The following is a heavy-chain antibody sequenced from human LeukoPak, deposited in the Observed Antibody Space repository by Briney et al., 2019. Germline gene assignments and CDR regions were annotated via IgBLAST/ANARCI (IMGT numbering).Heavy chain of an antibody. V-gene: IGHV4-34*01. D-gene: IGHD6-19*01. Sequence: SETLSLTCAVYGGSFSGYYWSWIRQPPGKGLEWIGEINHSGSTNYNPSLKSRVTISVDTSKNQFSLKLSSVTAADTAVYYCARPRSSGWYSGLGRGEIDPWGQGTLVTVSS. CDR1: GGSFSGYY. J-gene: IGHJ5*02. CDR2: INHSGST. CDR3: ARPRSSGWYSGLGRGEIDP.